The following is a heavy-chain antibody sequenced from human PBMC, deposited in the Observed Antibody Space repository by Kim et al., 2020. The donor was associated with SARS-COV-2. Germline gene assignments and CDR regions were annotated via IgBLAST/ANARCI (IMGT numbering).Heavy chain of an antibody. CDR3: ARAATLRPVLQFAY. CDR2: ILGSGGRT. J-gene: IGHJ4*02. CDR1: GFTFSGYA. V-gene: IGHV3-23*01. Sequence: GGSLRLSCAVSGFTFSGYAMSWVRQAPGKGLEWVSAILGSGGRTYNADFVRGRFTISRDNSKNTLYLQMNSLRAEDTVVYYCARAATLRPVLQFAYWGQG.